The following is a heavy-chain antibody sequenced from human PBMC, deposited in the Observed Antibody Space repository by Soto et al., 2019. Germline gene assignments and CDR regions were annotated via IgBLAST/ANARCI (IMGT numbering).Heavy chain of an antibody. J-gene: IGHJ6*02. V-gene: IGHV4-30-2*06. Sequence: SETLSLTCTVSGGSISSGGYSWSWIRQSPGKGLEWIGYTYQSGSAYYNPSLKSRVTISVDRSKNQFSLNLTSVTAADTAVYYCARDYYGMDVWGQGTTVTVSS. CDR2: TYQSGSA. CDR1: GGSISSGGYS. CDR3: ARDYYGMDV.